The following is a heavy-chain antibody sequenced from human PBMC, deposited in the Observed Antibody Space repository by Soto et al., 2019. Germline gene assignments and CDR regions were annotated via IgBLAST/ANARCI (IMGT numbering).Heavy chain of an antibody. J-gene: IGHJ4*02. V-gene: IGHV2-70*04. CDR1: GFSLSTSGMR. CDR3: ARSGTHVFDY. Sequence: SGPTLVNPTQTLTLTCTFSGFSLSTSGMRVSWIRQPPGKALEWLARIDWVDGKFYSTSLKTRLTISKDTSNNQVFLTMTNMDPVDTGTYYCARSGTHVFDYWGQGTLVTVSS. D-gene: IGHD6-25*01. CDR2: IDWVDGK.